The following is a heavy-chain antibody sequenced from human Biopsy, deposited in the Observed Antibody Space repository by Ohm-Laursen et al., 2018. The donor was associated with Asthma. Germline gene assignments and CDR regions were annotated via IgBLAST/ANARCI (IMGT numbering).Heavy chain of an antibody. V-gene: IGHV3-30*01. CDR2: ISKDASTQ. Sequence: LSLTCAASGFSFSNFAIRWVRQAPGKGLEWVGVISKDASTQDYADSVKGRFTMARDNSKNTLDLQMNSLREEDTAVYYCVRDGTDDAFDIWGQGTVISVSS. J-gene: IGHJ3*02. CDR3: VRDGTDDAFDI. CDR1: GFSFSNFA. D-gene: IGHD1-1*01.